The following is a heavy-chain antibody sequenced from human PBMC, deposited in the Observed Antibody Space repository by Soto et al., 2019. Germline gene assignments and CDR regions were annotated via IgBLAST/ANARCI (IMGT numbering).Heavy chain of an antibody. D-gene: IGHD3-10*02. Sequence: SETLALTCAVYGESLSAYYGAGIRQPPGKGLEWIGEINQSGSTNYNPSLKSRVTMSADTSKKHFSLKVTSVTAADTAVYYCARGTVYVPFLFPCLDVWGQGTTVTVSS. CDR1: GESLSAYY. V-gene: IGHV4-34*01. CDR3: ARGTVYVPFLFPCLDV. CDR2: INQSGST. J-gene: IGHJ6*02.